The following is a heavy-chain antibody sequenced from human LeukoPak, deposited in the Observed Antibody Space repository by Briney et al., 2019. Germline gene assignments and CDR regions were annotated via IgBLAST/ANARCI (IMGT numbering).Heavy chain of an antibody. CDR2: IYYSGST. V-gene: IGHV4-61*05. CDR3: ARAHYDYVWGSYPGAFDI. D-gene: IGHD3-16*02. J-gene: IGHJ3*02. Sequence: SETPSLTCTVSGGSISSSSYYWGWIRQPPGKGLEWIGYIYYSGSTNYNPSLKSRVTISVDTSKNQFSLKLSSVTAADTAVYYCARAHYDYVWGSYPGAFDIWGQGTMVTVSS. CDR1: GGSISSSSYY.